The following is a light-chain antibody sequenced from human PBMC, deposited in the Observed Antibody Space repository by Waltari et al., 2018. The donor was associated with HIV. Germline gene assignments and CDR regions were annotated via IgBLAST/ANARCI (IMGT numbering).Light chain of an antibody. CDR2: SAS. CDR3: EQSYDFPRT. Sequence: DIQMTQSPSSLSASVGESVTFTCRSSRTIRTYLNWYQQTLGRPPRLLIFSASSLQGGVSSRFSGWDSGTEFTLTINNLQPEDFATYYCEQSYDFPRTFGQGTTVG. CDR1: RTIRTY. V-gene: IGKV1-39*01. J-gene: IGKJ1*01.